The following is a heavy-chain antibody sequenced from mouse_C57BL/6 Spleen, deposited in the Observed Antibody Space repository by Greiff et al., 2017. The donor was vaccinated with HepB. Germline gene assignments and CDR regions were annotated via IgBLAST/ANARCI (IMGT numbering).Heavy chain of an antibody. CDR3: ARERTGTVLDY. CDR2: ISDGGSYT. J-gene: IGHJ4*01. Sequence: EVQLVESGGGLVKPGGSLKLSCAASGFTFSSYAMSWVRQTPEKRLEWVATISDGGSYTYYPDNVKGRFTISRDNAKNNLYLQMSHLKSEDTAMYYCARERTGTVLDYWGQGTSVTVSS. D-gene: IGHD4-1*01. V-gene: IGHV5-4*01. CDR1: GFTFSSYA.